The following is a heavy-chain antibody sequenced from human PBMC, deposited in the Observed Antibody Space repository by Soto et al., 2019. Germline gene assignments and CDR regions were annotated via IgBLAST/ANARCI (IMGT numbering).Heavy chain of an antibody. J-gene: IGHJ4*02. D-gene: IGHD6-13*01. CDR1: GFTFSRHA. CDR2: ISTDGRDK. CDR3: AKDHDLAAAGYYFDY. V-gene: IGHV3-30*04. Sequence: QVQLVESGGGVVQPGRSLRLSCAASGFTFSRHAMHWVRQAPGKGLEWVAVISTDGRDKYHADSVKGRFTISRDNSXSTLYLQMNSLRAEDTAVYYCAKDHDLAAAGYYFDYWGQGTLVTVSS.